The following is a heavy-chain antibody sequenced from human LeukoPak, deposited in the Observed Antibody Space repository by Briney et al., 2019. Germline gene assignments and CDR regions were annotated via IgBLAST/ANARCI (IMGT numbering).Heavy chain of an antibody. CDR1: GFGFSNYW. CDR2: ISGSSRHK. CDR3: ARTANFAAGYYIDY. D-gene: IGHD6-13*01. Sequence: GGSLRLSCAASGFGFSNYWMSWVRQAPGKGLEWVSSISGSSRHKYYADSVKGRFTISGDNAKNSLYVQMNSLRAEDTAVYYCARTANFAAGYYIDYWGQGTLVTVSS. J-gene: IGHJ4*02. V-gene: IGHV3-21*01.